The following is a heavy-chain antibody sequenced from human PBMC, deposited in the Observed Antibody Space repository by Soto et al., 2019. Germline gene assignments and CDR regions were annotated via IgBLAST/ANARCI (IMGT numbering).Heavy chain of an antibody. D-gene: IGHD3-10*01. V-gene: IGHV2-5*02. Sequence: KESGPTQVKPPQTLTLTCRFSGFSLNTDGEGVGWVRQPPGEALEWLALIYWDDDERYSPSLKTRLTITKGPSKNQVVLIMTNMDPVDTATYYCAHSRNLITEDAQVGDFDYWGQGTLVTVSS. CDR2: IYWDDDE. J-gene: IGHJ4*02. CDR1: GFSLNTDGEG. CDR3: AHSRNLITEDAQVGDFDY.